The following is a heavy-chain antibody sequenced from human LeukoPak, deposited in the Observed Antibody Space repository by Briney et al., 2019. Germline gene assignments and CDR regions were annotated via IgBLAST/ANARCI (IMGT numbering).Heavy chain of an antibody. CDR3: ARDSLGDSSGYYVY. D-gene: IGHD3-22*01. J-gene: IGHJ4*02. V-gene: IGHV1-69*04. CDR1: GGTFSSYA. Sequence: SVKVSCKASGGTFSSYAISWVRQAPGQGLEWMGRIIPIFGIASYAQKFQGRVTITADKSTSTAYMELSSLRSEDTAVYYCARDSLGDSSGYYVYWGQGTLVTVSS. CDR2: IIPIFGIA.